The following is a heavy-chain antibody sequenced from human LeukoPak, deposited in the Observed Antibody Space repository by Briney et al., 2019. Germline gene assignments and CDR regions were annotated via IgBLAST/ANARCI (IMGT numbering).Heavy chain of an antibody. Sequence: PGGSLRLSCAASGFTFSDYCMSWIRQAPGKGLEWVSYISSSGSTIYYADSVKGRFTISRDNAKNSLYLQMNSLRAEDTAVHYCARANGYSYEIDYWGQGTLVTVSS. V-gene: IGHV3-11*01. CDR2: ISSSGSTI. J-gene: IGHJ4*02. D-gene: IGHD5-18*01. CDR1: GFTFSDYC. CDR3: ARANGYSYEIDY.